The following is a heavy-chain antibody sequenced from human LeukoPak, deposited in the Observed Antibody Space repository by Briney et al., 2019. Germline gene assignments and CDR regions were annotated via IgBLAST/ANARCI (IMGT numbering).Heavy chain of an antibody. V-gene: IGHV1-69*13. CDR3: ARGSAVTTLGYFNY. CDR1: GGTFSSYA. Sequence: ASVKVSCKASGGTFSSYAISWVRQAPGQGLEWMGGIIPIFGTANYAQKFQGRVTITADESTSTAYMELSSLRSEDTAVYYCARGSAVTTLGYFNYWGQGTLVTVSS. J-gene: IGHJ4*02. D-gene: IGHD4-17*01. CDR2: IIPIFGTA.